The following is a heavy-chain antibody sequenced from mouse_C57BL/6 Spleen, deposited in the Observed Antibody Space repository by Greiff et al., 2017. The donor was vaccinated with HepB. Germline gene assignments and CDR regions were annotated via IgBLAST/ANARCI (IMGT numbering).Heavy chain of an antibody. Sequence: EVQVVESGGGLVKPGGSLKLSCAASGFTFSDYGMHWVRQSPEKGLELVAYISSGSSTIYYADTVKGRFTISRDNAKNTLFLQMTSLRSEDTAMYYCARQATVVAPPYWYFDVWGTGTTVTVSS. CDR2: ISSGSSTI. CDR3: ARQATVVAPPYWYFDV. D-gene: IGHD1-1*01. J-gene: IGHJ1*03. V-gene: IGHV5-17*01. CDR1: GFTFSDYG.